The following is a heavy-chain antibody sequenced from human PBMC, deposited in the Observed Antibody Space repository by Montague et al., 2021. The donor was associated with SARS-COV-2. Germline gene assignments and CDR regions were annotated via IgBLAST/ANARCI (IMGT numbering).Heavy chain of an antibody. CDR1: GGSISSYY. V-gene: IGHV4-59*12. D-gene: IGHD3-3*01. Sequence: SETLSLTCTVSGGSISSYYWSWIRHHPGTGLDWIGYICYSGSTYYNPSLTSRVTISVDTSTNQFPLNLSSVTAADTAVYYCARAQTIFGVVITSFDYWGQGTLVTVSS. CDR2: ICYSGST. J-gene: IGHJ4*02. CDR3: ARAQTIFGVVITSFDY.